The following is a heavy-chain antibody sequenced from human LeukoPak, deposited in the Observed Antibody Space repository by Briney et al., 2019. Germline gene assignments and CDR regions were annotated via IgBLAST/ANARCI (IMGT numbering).Heavy chain of an antibody. CDR3: ARAGTTVIFDY. D-gene: IGHD4-17*01. Sequence: SETLSLSCTVSGDSISSYYWSWIRQPPGKGLEWIGYIYHSGSTYYNPSLKSRVTISVDRSKNQFSLKLSSVTAADTAVYYCARAGTTVIFDYWGQGTLVTVSS. V-gene: IGHV4-59*12. J-gene: IGHJ4*02. CDR1: GDSISSYY. CDR2: IYHSGST.